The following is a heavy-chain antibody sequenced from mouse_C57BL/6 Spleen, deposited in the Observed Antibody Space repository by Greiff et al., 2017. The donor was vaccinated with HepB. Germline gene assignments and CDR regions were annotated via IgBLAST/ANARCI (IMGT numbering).Heavy chain of an antibody. J-gene: IGHJ2*01. V-gene: IGHV1-82*01. CDR2: IYPGDGDT. Sequence: VQLQQSGPELVKPGASVKISCKASGYAFSSSWMNWVKQRPGKGLEWIGRIYPGDGDTNYNGKFKGKATLTADKSSSTAYMQLSSLTSEDSAVYFCARGETPNWDVKLYYSDYWGQGTTLTVSS. CDR1: GYAFSSSW. CDR3: ARGETPNWDVKLYYSDY. D-gene: IGHD4-1*01.